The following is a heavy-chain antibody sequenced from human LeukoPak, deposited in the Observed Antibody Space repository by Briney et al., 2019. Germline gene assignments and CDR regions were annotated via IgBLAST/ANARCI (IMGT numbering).Heavy chain of an antibody. J-gene: IGHJ4*02. D-gene: IGHD2-15*01. CDR1: GGTFISYA. Sequence: SVKVSCKASGGTFISYAISWVRQAPGQGLEWMGGIIPIFGTANYAQKFQGRVTITADESTSTAYIELSSLRSEDTAVYYCARGSALLALSFDYWGQGTLVTVSS. CDR2: IIPIFGTA. CDR3: ARGSALLALSFDY. V-gene: IGHV1-69*13.